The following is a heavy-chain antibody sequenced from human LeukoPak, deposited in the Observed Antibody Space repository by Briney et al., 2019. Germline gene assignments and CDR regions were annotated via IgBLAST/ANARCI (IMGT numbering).Heavy chain of an antibody. CDR2: IYPGDSDT. V-gene: IGHV5-51*01. D-gene: IGHD2-8*02. CDR1: GYTFSSYW. J-gene: IGHJ4*02. Sequence: GESLKISCKVSGYTFSSYWIGWVRQMPGKGLEWMGIIYPGDSDTRYSPSFQGQVTISADKSITTAYLQWNSLEASDTAMYYCARSTGATGPVDYWGQGTLVTV. CDR3: ARSTGATGPVDY.